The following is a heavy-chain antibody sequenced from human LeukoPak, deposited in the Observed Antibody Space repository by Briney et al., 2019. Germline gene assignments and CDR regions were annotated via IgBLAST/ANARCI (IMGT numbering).Heavy chain of an antibody. Sequence: GGSLRLSCAASGFTFSSYAMTWVRQAPGKGLEWVSVIYSGGSTYYADSVKGRFTISRDNSKNTLYLQMNSLRAEDTAVYYCARDNRYYDILTGYSYGMDVWGQGTTVTVSS. CDR3: ARDNRYYDILTGYSYGMDV. CDR1: GFTFSSYA. J-gene: IGHJ6*02. D-gene: IGHD3-9*01. V-gene: IGHV3-66*01. CDR2: IYSGGST.